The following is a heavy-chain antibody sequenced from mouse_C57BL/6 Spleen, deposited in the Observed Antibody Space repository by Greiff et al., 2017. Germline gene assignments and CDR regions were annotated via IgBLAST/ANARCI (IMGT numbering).Heavy chain of an antibody. CDR2: IHPSDSDT. V-gene: IGHV1-74*01. CDR1: GYTFTSYW. Sequence: QVHVKQPGAELVKPGASVKVSCKASGYTFTSYWLHWVKQRPGQGLEWIGRIHPSDSDTNYNQKFKGKATLTVDKSSSTAYMQLSSLTSEDSAVYYGAIETGTDAMDYWGQGTSVTVSS. D-gene: IGHD4-1*01. CDR3: AIETGTDAMDY. J-gene: IGHJ4*01.